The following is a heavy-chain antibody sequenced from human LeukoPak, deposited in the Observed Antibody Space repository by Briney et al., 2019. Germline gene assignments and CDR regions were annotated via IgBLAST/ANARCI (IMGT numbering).Heavy chain of an antibody. D-gene: IGHD3-10*01. V-gene: IGHV3-7*01. CDR2: IKQDGSEK. CDR3: ARGYSGLY. CDR1: GFTFGSYW. Sequence: GGSLRLSCAASGFTFGSYWMNWVRQAPGKGLEWVANIKQDGSEKYYVDSVKGRFTISRDNAKNSLHLQMNSLRAEDTAVYYCARGYSGLYWGQGTLVTVSS. J-gene: IGHJ4*02.